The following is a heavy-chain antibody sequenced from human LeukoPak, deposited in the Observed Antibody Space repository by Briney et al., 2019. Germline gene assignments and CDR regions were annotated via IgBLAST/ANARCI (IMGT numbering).Heavy chain of an antibody. V-gene: IGHV3-21*06. J-gene: IGHJ3*02. CDR2: ISSSGNYI. Sequence: PGGSLRLSCAASRFTFSDHSMNWVRQAPGKGLEWVSSISSSGNYIYYADSMKGRFTISRDNAKNSLHLQMNSLRAEDTAVYHCVRASTSYSSGLDAFDIWGQGTMVTVSS. CDR3: VRASTSYSSGLDAFDI. D-gene: IGHD6-19*01. CDR1: RFTFSDHS.